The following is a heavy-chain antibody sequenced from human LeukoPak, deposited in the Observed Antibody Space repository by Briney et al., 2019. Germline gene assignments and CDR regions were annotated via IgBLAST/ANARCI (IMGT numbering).Heavy chain of an antibody. V-gene: IGHV4-4*07. CDR1: GYSISSGYY. D-gene: IGHD6-19*01. CDR3: ARVSVAGTYDY. J-gene: IGHJ4*02. CDR2: IYSSGST. Sequence: SETLSLTCTVSGYSISSGYYWSWIRQPAGKGLEWIGRIYSSGSTNYNPSLKSRVTMSVDTSKNQFSLKLSSVTAADTAVYYCARVSVAGTYDYWGQGTLVTVSS.